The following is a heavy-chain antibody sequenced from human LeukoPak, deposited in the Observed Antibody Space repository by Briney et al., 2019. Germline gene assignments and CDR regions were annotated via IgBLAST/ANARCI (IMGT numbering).Heavy chain of an antibody. CDR1: GCSRSTRGVG. J-gene: IGHJ4*02. D-gene: IGHD3-3*01. Sequence: SGPTLVNPRQTLTLTCTFSGCSRSTRGVGLGWIRQPPGKALEWLALIYWDDDKRYSPALKSRLTITTDTSKNPVVLTMTNMDPVDTGTYYCAHSREWLLTSWGQGTLVTVSS. V-gene: IGHV2-5*02. CDR2: IYWDDDK. CDR3: AHSREWLLTS.